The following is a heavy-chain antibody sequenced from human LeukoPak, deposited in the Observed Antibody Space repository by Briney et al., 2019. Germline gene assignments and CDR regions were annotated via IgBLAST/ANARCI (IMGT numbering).Heavy chain of an antibody. V-gene: IGHV3-64*01. D-gene: IGHD3-22*01. Sequence: GGSLRLSCAASGFTFSSYAMHWVRQTPGKGLEYVSAISSNGGSTYYANSVKGRFTISRDNSKNTLYLQMGSLRAEDMAVYYCARTYSSGYYWVYWGQGTLVTVSS. CDR1: GFTFSSYA. CDR2: ISSNGGST. J-gene: IGHJ4*02. CDR3: ARTYSSGYYWVY.